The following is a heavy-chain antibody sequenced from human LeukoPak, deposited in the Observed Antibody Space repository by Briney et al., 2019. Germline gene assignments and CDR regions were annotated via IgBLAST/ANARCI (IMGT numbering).Heavy chain of an antibody. CDR1: GFTFSSYG. CDR2: ISGSGGST. J-gene: IGHJ4*02. CDR3: AKDNQYSGYDGRDY. V-gene: IGHV3-23*01. D-gene: IGHD5-12*01. Sequence: GGSLRLSCAASGFTFSSYGMSWVRQAPGKGLEWVSAISGSGGSTYYADSVKGRFTISRDNSKNTLYLQMNSLRAEDTAVYYCAKDNQYSGYDGRDYWGQGTLVTVSS.